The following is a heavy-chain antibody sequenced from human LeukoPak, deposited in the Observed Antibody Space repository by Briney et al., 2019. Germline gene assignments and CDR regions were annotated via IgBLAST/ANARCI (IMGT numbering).Heavy chain of an antibody. D-gene: IGHD6-19*01. CDR1: GFIFSSYS. Sequence: PGGSLRLSCAASGFIFSSYSMNWVRQAPGKGLEWVSGISWNSGSMDYADSVKGRFTISRDNAKNSLYLQMNSLRAEDTAVYYCARGGQWLAGGAFDIWGQGTMVTVSS. CDR2: ISWNSGSM. V-gene: IGHV3-48*04. CDR3: ARGGQWLAGGAFDI. J-gene: IGHJ3*02.